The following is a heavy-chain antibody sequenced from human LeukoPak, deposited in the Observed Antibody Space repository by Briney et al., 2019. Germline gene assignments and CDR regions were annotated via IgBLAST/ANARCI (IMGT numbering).Heavy chain of an antibody. Sequence: GGSLRLSCAASGFTFSSYWMHWVRQAPGKGLVWVSRINSDGSSTNYADSVKGRFTISRDNAKNTLYLQMNSLRAEDTAVYYCAKDIYGGNWPNDYWGQGTLVTVSS. J-gene: IGHJ4*02. CDR3: AKDIYGGNWPNDY. CDR1: GFTFSSYW. V-gene: IGHV3-74*01. D-gene: IGHD4-23*01. CDR2: INSDGSST.